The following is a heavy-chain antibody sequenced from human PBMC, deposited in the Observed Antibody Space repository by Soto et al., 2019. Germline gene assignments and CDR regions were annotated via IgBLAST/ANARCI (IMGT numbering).Heavy chain of an antibody. Sequence: ASVKVSCKASGYTFTTYGISWVRQAPGQGLEWMGWISTHNGNTDYAQTLQGRVTMTTDTSTSTAYMELRSLRSDDTAVYYCARFESPNFYYDRSGYSPLFDNWGQGTPVTVSS. CDR3: ARFESPNFYYDRSGYSPLFDN. D-gene: IGHD3-22*01. V-gene: IGHV1-18*01. CDR1: GYTFTTYG. CDR2: ISTHNGNT. J-gene: IGHJ4*02.